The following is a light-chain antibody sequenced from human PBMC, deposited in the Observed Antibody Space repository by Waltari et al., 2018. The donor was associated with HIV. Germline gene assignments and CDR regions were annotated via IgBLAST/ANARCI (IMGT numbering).Light chain of an antibody. V-gene: IGLV2-23*02. CDR2: EVS. CDR1: SSDVGSYNL. Sequence: QSALTQPASVSGSPGQSITISCTGTSSDVGSYNLVSWYQKHPGKAPKLMIYEVSKRPSGVSNRFSGSKSGNTASLTISGLQAEDEADYYCCSYAGSGDVFGTGTKVTVL. J-gene: IGLJ1*01. CDR3: CSYAGSGDV.